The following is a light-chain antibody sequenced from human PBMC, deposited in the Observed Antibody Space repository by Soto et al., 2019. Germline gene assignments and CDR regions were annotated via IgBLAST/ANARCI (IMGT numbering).Light chain of an antibody. V-gene: IGLV2-8*01. CDR1: SSDVGGYNY. CDR2: EVT. Sequence: QSALTQPASVSGSPGQSITISCTGTSSDVGGYNYVSWYQQHPGKVPKLMIYEVTKRPSGVPDRFSGSKSGNTASLTVSGLQAEDEADYYCSSPAGDSYYVFGTGTKLTVL. J-gene: IGLJ1*01. CDR3: SSPAGDSYYV.